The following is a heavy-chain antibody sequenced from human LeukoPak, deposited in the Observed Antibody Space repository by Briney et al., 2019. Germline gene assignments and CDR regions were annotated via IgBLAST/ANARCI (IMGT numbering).Heavy chain of an antibody. CDR3: AKIYSNYPYYYHMDV. CDR1: GFTFSSYG. CDR2: IRYDGSNK. J-gene: IGHJ6*03. V-gene: IGHV3-30*02. Sequence: GGSLRLSCAASGFTFSSYGMHWVRQAPGKGLEWVAFIRYDGSNKYYADSVKGRFTISRDNSKNTLYLQMNSLRAEDTAVYYCAKIYSNYPYYYHMDVWGKGTTVTVSS. D-gene: IGHD4-11*01.